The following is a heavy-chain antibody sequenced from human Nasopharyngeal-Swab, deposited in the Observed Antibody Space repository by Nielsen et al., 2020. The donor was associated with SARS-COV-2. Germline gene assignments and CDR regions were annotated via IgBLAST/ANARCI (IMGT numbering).Heavy chain of an antibody. CDR3: AKPFWSGYYSGDSFDF. Sequence: GESLKISCVASGFLSEDYAMHWVRQAPGKGLEWVSLISGDGDSASYRDSVKGRFTISRENNKNSLYLQMNSLTVEDTALYYCAKPFWSGYYSGDSFDFWGQGTMVTVSS. D-gene: IGHD3-3*01. CDR2: ISGDGDSA. J-gene: IGHJ3*01. CDR1: GFLSEDYA. V-gene: IGHV3-43*02.